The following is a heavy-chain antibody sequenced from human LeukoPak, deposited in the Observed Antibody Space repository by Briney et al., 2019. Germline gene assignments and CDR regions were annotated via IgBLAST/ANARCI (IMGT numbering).Heavy chain of an antibody. V-gene: IGHV4-59*01. D-gene: IGHD3-9*01. Sequence: SETLSLTCTVSGGSISGYYWSWIRQPPGKGLEWIGYIYDSGSTNYNPSLKSRVTISVDTSKNQFSLKLSSVTAADMAVYYCASATGYYPAPFDYWGQGTLVTVSS. CDR2: IYDSGST. CDR1: GGSISGYY. J-gene: IGHJ4*02. CDR3: ASATGYYPAPFDY.